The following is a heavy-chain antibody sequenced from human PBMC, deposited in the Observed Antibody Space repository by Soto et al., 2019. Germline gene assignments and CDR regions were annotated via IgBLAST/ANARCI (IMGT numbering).Heavy chain of an antibody. CDR1: GFTFSSYG. CDR3: ARGTDNRTSPGMDV. D-gene: IGHD1-1*01. V-gene: IGHV3-33*01. CDR2: IWYDGSNK. J-gene: IGHJ6*02. Sequence: QVQLVESGGGVVQPGRSLRLSCAASGFTFSSYGMHWVRQAPGKGLEWVAVIWYDGSNKYYADSVKGRFTISRDNSKNTLYLQMNSLRAEDTAVYYCARGTDNRTSPGMDVWGQGTTVTVSS.